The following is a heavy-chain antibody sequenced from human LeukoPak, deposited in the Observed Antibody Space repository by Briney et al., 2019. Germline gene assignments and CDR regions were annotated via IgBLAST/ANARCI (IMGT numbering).Heavy chain of an antibody. J-gene: IGHJ4*02. CDR1: GFTFSSYA. Sequence: PGRSLRLSCAASGFTFSSYAMHWVRQAPGKGLEWVAVISYDGSIKYYADSVKGRFTISRDNSRNTLYLQMNTLRAEDTAVYFCAKSPVSSCRGSFCYPFDYWGQGNLVTVSS. V-gene: IGHV3-30*04. D-gene: IGHD2-15*01. CDR2: ISYDGSIK. CDR3: AKSPVSSCRGSFCYPFDY.